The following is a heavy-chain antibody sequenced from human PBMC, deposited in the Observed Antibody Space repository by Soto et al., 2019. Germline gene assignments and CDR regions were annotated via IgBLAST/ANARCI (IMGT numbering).Heavy chain of an antibody. J-gene: IGHJ4*02. Sequence: DVHLVESGGGLIQPGGSLGVSCAASGLGGDKLGWVRQAPGKGLEWVALLLTTGVTQYADSVKGRFSVSRDSSTNTQYLQMSSLTVDDTAVYYYARDRVGDGAYSLDFWAQGVLVSVSS. CDR3: ARDRVGDGAYSLDF. CDR2: LLTTGVT. CDR1: GLGGDK. D-gene: IGHD3-10*01. V-gene: IGHV3-53*01.